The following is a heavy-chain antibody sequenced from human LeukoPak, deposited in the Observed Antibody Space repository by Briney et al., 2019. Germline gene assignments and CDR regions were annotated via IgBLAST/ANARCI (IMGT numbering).Heavy chain of an antibody. D-gene: IGHD2-15*01. CDR3: ALRRGGCSGGTCYQYFDY. CDR2: ISSSSTTI. V-gene: IGHV3-48*04. J-gene: IGHJ4*02. CDR1: GFTFSSYS. Sequence: PGGSLRLSCAASGFTFSSYSINWVRQAPGKGLEWVSYISSSSTTIYYADSVKGRFTISRDNAKNSRYLQLDSLGAEDTPVYYCALRRGGCSGGTCYQYFDYWGQGTLVTVSS.